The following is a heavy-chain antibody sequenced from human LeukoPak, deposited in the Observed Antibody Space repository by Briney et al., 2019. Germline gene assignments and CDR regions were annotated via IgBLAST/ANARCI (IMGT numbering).Heavy chain of an antibody. CDR1: GFTFSNYA. V-gene: IGHV3-23*01. D-gene: IGHD5-12*01. J-gene: IGHJ4*02. CDR2: ISGSGDNT. Sequence: GGSLRLSCAASGFTFSNYAVNWVRQAPGKGLEWVSTISGSGDNTYYADSVKGRFTLSRDNSKNTLYLQMKSLRAEDTAVYYCANARLVDIAFGFDYWGQGTLVTVSS. CDR3: ANARLVDIAFGFDY.